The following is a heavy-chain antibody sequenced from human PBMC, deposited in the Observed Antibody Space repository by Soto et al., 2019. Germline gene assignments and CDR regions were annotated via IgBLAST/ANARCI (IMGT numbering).Heavy chain of an antibody. Sequence: PSETLSLTCTVSGGSISSSSYYWGWIRQPPGKGLEWIGSIYYSGSTYYNPSLKSRVTISVDTSKNQFSLKLSSVTAADTAVYYCAKGSGSSWDVYYYYGMDVWGQGTTVTVSS. D-gene: IGHD3-10*01. J-gene: IGHJ6*02. CDR3: AKGSGSSWDVYYYYGMDV. CDR2: IYYSGST. V-gene: IGHV4-39*07. CDR1: GGSISSSSYY.